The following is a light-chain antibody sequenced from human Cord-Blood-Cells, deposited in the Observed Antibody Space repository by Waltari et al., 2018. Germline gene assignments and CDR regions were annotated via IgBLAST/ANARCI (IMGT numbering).Light chain of an antibody. CDR3: YSTDSSGNHAV. CDR1: ALPKKS. CDR2: EDS. V-gene: IGLV3-10*01. Sequence: SYELTQPPSVSVSPGQKARITCSGDALPKKSAYWYQQKSGQAPVLVIYEDSKRPSGIPERFSGSSSGTMATLTISGAQVEDEADYYCYSTDSSGNHAVFGGGTQLTVL. J-gene: IGLJ7*01.